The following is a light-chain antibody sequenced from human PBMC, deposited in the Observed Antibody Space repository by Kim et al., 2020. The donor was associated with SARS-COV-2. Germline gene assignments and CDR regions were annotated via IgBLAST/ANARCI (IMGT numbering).Light chain of an antibody. CDR3: QQYNSYWT. Sequence: SASLESRATITCRASQSISSWLAWYQQKPGKAPKLLIYKASSLESGVPSRFSGSGSGTEFTLTISSLQPDDFAAYYCQQYNSYWTFGQGAKV. CDR1: QSISSW. J-gene: IGKJ1*01. V-gene: IGKV1-5*03. CDR2: KAS.